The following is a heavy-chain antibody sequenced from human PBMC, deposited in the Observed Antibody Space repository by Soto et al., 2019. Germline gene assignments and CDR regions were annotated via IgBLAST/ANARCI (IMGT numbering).Heavy chain of an antibody. Sequence: ASVKVSCKASGYTFTSYGISWVRQAPGQGLEWMGWISAYNGNTNYAQKLQGRVTMTTDTSTSTAYMELRSLRSDDTAVYYCARDALRYCAPVPTFDYYYYGRDVWGQGTTVTVSS. CDR1: GYTFTSYG. V-gene: IGHV1-18*01. J-gene: IGHJ6*02. CDR2: ISAYNGNT. CDR3: ARDALRYCAPVPTFDYYYYGRDV. D-gene: IGHD3-9*01.